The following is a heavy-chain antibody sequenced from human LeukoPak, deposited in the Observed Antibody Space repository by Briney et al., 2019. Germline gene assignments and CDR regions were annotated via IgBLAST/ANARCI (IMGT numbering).Heavy chain of an antibody. CDR3: ARDFPAATAWLGFYYYYGMDV. V-gene: IGHV1-18*01. J-gene: IGHJ6*02. Sequence: ASVKVCCKASGYTFTSYGISWVRQAPGQGLEWMGWISAYNGNTNYAQKLQGRVTMTTDTSTSTAYMELRSLRSDDTAVYYCARDFPAATAWLGFYYYYGMDVWGQGTTVTVSS. CDR1: GYTFTSYG. D-gene: IGHD5-18*01. CDR2: ISAYNGNT.